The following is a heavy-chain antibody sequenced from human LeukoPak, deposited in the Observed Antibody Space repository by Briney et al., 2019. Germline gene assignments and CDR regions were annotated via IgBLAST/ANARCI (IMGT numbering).Heavy chain of an antibody. V-gene: IGHV1-2*02. CDR1: GYTITGYY. CDR2: INPNSGGT. J-gene: IGHJ6*03. CDR3: ARGPVVVGATYYYYMDV. Sequence: ASVKVSCKASGYTITGYYMHWVRQAPGQGLEWMGWINPNSGGTNYAQKFQGRVTMTRDTSISTAYMELSRLRSDDTAVYYCARGPVVVGATYYYYMDVWGKGTTVTVSS. D-gene: IGHD1-26*01.